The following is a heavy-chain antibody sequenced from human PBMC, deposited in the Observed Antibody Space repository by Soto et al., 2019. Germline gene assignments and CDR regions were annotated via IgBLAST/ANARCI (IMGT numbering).Heavy chain of an antibody. CDR1: GFTFSSYA. Sequence: GGSLRLSCAASGFTFSSYAMHWVRQAPGKGLEWVAVISYGGSNKYYADSVKGRFTISRDNSKNTLYLQMNSLRAEDTAVYYCARESRDGYNDAFDIWGQGTMVTVSS. CDR2: ISYGGSNK. D-gene: IGHD5-12*01. J-gene: IGHJ3*02. V-gene: IGHV3-30-3*01. CDR3: ARESRDGYNDAFDI.